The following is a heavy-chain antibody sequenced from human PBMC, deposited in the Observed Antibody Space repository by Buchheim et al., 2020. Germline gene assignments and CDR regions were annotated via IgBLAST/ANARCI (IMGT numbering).Heavy chain of an antibody. CDR1: GFTFSSYA. V-gene: IGHV3-23*01. CDR3: AKDLRFLEWLLYGDYGMDV. J-gene: IGHJ6*02. Sequence: EVQLLESGGGLVQPGGSLRLSCAASGFTFSSYAMSWVRQAPGKGLEWVSAISGSGGSTYYADSVKGRFTISRDTSKNTLSLQMNSLRAEDTAVYYCAKDLRFLEWLLYGDYGMDVWGQGTT. CDR2: ISGSGGST. D-gene: IGHD3-3*01.